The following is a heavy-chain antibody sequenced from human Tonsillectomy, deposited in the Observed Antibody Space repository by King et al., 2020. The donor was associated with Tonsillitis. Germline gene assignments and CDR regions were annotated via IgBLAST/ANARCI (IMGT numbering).Heavy chain of an antibody. J-gene: IGHJ3*02. CDR3: ARDEDAFDI. CDR1: GGTCSSYA. V-gene: IGHV1-69*09. Sequence: QLVQSGAEVKKPGSSVKVSCKASGGTCSSYAISCVRQAPGQGTDWWGRIIPILCIADDAQKVQGRVTITADKSTSTAYMEVSSLRSEDTAVYYCARDEDAFDIWGQGTMVTVSS. CDR2: IIPILCIA.